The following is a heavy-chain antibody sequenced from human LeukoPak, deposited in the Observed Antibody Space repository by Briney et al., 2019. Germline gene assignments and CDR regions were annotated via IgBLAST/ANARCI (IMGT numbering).Heavy chain of an antibody. CDR1: GFTFSSYA. V-gene: IGHV3-23*01. J-gene: IGHJ4*02. CDR2: ISGSGGST. D-gene: IGHD2-2*01. CDR3: AKDPPTFIVVVPAASPDY. Sequence: GGSLRLSCAASGFTFSSYAMSWVRQAPGKGLEWVSAISGSGGSTYYADSVKGRFTISRDNSKNTLYLQMNGPRAEDTAVYYCAKDPPTFIVVVPAASPDYWGQGTLVTVSS.